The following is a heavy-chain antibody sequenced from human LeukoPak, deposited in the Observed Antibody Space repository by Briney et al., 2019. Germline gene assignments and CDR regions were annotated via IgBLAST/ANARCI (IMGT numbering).Heavy chain of an antibody. J-gene: IGHJ6*02. CDR1: GFTFSSYG. Sequence: GRSLRLSCAASGFTFSSYGMHWVRQAPGKGLEWVAVISYDGSHNYNADSVKGRFTISRDNSKNTLYLQMNSLRAEHTAVYYCAKVRDYYYYYGMDVWGQGTTVTVSS. D-gene: IGHD3-22*01. CDR2: ISYDGSHN. V-gene: IGHV3-30*18. CDR3: AKVRDYYYYYGMDV.